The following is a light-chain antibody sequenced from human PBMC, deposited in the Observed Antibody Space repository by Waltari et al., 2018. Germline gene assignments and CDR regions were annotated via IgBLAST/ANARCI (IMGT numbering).Light chain of an antibody. V-gene: IGLV2-14*03. Sequence: QSVLTQPASVSGSPGQSITIPCPGSSHDVDDFHYVAWYQQHPDKAPKLILFDVTTRASGVSSRFSGSKSANTASLTISGLQAEDEAFYYCSSHTTRSLLGVFGGGTKLTVL. CDR3: SSHTTRSLLGV. J-gene: IGLJ3*02. CDR2: DVT. CDR1: SHDVDDFHY.